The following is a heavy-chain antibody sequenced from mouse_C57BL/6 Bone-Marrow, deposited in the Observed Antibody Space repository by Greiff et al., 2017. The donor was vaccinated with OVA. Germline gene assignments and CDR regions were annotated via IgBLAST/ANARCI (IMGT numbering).Heavy chain of an antibody. D-gene: IGHD5-1*01. CDR2: IYPGGGYT. CDR1: GYTFTNYW. CDR3: ARSSEYGWYFDV. Sequence: QVQLQQSGAELVRPGTSVKLSCKASGYTFTNYWIGWAKQRPGHGLEWIGDIYPGGGYTNYNEKVKGKATLTADKSSSTAYMQFSSLTSEDSAIYYCARSSEYGWYFDVWGTGTTVTVSS. J-gene: IGHJ1*03. V-gene: IGHV1-63*01.